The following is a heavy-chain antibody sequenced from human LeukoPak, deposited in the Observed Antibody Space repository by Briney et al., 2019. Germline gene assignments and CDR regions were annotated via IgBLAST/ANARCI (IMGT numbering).Heavy chain of an antibody. CDR1: GFTFSSYA. J-gene: IGHJ3*02. V-gene: IGHV3-23*01. D-gene: IGHD3-22*01. CDR2: ISGSGGST. CDR3: ARPYYYDSSGYGGDAFDI. Sequence: GGSLRLSCAASGFTFSSYAMSWVRQAPGKGLEWVSAISGSGGSTYYADSVKGRFTISRDNSKNTLYLQMNSLRAEDTAVYYCARPYYYDSSGYGGDAFDIWGQGTMVAVSS.